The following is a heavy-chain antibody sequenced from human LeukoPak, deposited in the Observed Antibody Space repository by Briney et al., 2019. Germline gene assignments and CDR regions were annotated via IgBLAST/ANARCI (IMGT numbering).Heavy chain of an antibody. J-gene: IGHJ5*02. CDR2: ISAYNGNT. Sequence: AASVKVSCKASGYTFTSYGISWVRQAPGQGLEWMGWISAYNGNTNYAQKLQGRVTMTTDTSTSTAYMELRSLRSDDTAVYYCARDLAARPMGAFDPWGQGTLVTVSS. CDR3: ARDLAARPMGAFDP. D-gene: IGHD6-6*01. CDR1: GYTFTSYG. V-gene: IGHV1-18*01.